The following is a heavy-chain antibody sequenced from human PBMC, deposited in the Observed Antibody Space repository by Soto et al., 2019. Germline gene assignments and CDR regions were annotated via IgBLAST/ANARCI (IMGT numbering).Heavy chain of an antibody. Sequence: ASVKVSCKASGGTFSSYAITWVRQAPGQPLEWLGWISLYSDGTNYAQKFQGRVSMTTDTSTTTAYMELRSLRSDDTAVYYCARVVPGAEAWFGPWGQGTLVTVSS. CDR3: ARVVPGAEAWFGP. CDR2: ISLYSDGT. D-gene: IGHD2-2*01. J-gene: IGHJ5*02. V-gene: IGHV1-18*01. CDR1: GGTFSSYA.